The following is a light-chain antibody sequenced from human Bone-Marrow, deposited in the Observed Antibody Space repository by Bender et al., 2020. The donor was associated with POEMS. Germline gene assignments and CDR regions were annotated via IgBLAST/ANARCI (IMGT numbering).Light chain of an antibody. Sequence: QSALTQPHSVSGSPGQSVTISCTGTSSDVGVYDYVSWYQQHPGKAPELILYDVSKRPSGVPVRFSGSKSGNTASLTISGLQADDEADYYCCSYAGIYSLVFGTGTRVTVL. J-gene: IGLJ1*01. CDR1: SSDVGVYDY. CDR2: DVS. CDR3: CSYAGIYSLV. V-gene: IGLV2-11*01.